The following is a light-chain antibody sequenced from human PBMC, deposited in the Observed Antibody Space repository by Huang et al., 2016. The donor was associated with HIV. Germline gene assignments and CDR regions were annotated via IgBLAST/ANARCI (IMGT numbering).Light chain of an antibody. J-gene: IGKJ4*01. CDR3: QQRTNWPALT. CDR2: DTS. Sequence: EIVLTQSPATLSLSPGERATLSCRASQSVRSFLAWYQQKPGQAPRLLIYDTSNRATGIPARFSGSGSGTDFTLTISSLEPEDFAVYYCQQRTNWPALTFGGGTKVETK. V-gene: IGKV3-11*01. CDR1: QSVRSF.